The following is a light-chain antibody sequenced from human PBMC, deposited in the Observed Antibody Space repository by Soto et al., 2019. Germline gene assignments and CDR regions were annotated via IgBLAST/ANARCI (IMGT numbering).Light chain of an antibody. J-gene: IGKJ3*01. Sequence: EIVLTQSPATLSLSPGERVTLSCRASQSIATYLVWYQQKPGQAPRLLIYDASNRATAIPARFSGSGSGTDFTLTISSLETEDFAVYSCQQRSNWPYTFGPGTEVDLK. V-gene: IGKV3-11*01. CDR1: QSIATY. CDR3: QQRSNWPYT. CDR2: DAS.